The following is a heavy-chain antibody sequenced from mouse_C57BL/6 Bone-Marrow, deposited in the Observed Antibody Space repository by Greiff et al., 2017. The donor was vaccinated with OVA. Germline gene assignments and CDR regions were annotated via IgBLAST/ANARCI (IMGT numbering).Heavy chain of an antibody. D-gene: IGHD2-1*01. V-gene: IGHV14-4*01. Sequence: VQLQQSGAELMRPGASVKLSCTASGFNIKDDYMHWVKQRPEQGLEWIGWIDPENGDTEYASKFQGKATITADTSSNTAYLQLSSLTSEDTAVYYCTSYGNFDYWGQGTTLTVSS. CDR3: TSYGNFDY. CDR1: GFNIKDDY. CDR2: IDPENGDT. J-gene: IGHJ2*01.